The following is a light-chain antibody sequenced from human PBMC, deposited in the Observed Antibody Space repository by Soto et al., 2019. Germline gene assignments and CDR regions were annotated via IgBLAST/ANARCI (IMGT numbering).Light chain of an antibody. CDR2: DVS. J-gene: IGLJ2*01. V-gene: IGLV3-21*02. Sequence: SYELTQPPSVSVAPGQTARITCGGNNIGGKSVHWYQQKPGQAPVLVVNDVSDRPSGIPERFSGSKSGNTATLTISRVEAGDEADYYCQVWDSSSDHVVFGGGTKRTVL. CDR1: NIGGKS. CDR3: QVWDSSSDHVV.